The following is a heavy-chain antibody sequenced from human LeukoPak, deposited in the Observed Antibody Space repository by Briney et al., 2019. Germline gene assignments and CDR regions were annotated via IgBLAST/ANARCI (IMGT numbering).Heavy chain of an antibody. V-gene: IGHV3-7*01. D-gene: IGHD4-17*01. J-gene: IGHJ4*02. Sequence: GGSLRLSCAASGFTFSRHWMSWVRQAPGKGLEWVANIKQDGSEKSYVDSVKGRFTISRDNAKNSLYLQINSLRADDTAVYYCARGSTYGDYGVYFDYWGQGTLVTVSS. CDR1: GFTFSRHW. CDR2: IKQDGSEK. CDR3: ARGSTYGDYGVYFDY.